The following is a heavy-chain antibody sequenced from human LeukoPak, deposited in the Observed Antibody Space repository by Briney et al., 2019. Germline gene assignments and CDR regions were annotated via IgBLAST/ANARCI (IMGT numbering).Heavy chain of an antibody. CDR2: IIPIFGTA. Sequence: GASVKVSCKASGGTFSSYAISWVRQAPGQGLEWMGGIIPIFGTANYAQKLQGRVTITADKSTSTAYMELSSLRAEDMALYYCARGNYYDSSGYYRYLDYWGQGTLVTVSS. J-gene: IGHJ4*02. CDR3: ARGNYYDSSGYYRYLDY. CDR1: GGTFSSYA. D-gene: IGHD3-22*01. V-gene: IGHV1-69*06.